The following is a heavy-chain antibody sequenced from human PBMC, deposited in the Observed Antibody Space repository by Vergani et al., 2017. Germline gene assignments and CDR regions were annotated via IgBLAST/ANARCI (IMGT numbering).Heavy chain of an antibody. Sequence: QVQLLQSGAAVRKPGSSVTVSCKASGDTFSNYAITWVRQAPGQGLQWMGRMIPTFDSKNYAPRFQGRVTITADESTSTAYMELSSLRSEDTAVYYCARVGPDYGGNPHFDYWGQGTLVTVSS. CDR1: GDTFSNYA. J-gene: IGHJ4*02. V-gene: IGHV1-69*13. CDR3: ARVGPDYGGNPHFDY. D-gene: IGHD4-23*01. CDR2: MIPTFDSK.